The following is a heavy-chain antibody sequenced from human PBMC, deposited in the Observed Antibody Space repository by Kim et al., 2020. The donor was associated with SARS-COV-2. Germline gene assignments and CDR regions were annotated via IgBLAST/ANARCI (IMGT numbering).Heavy chain of an antibody. J-gene: IGHJ6*02. Sequence: SVKVSCKASGGTFSSYAISWVRQAPGQGLEWMGRIIPILGIANYAQKFQGRVTITADKSTSTAYMELSSLRSEDTAVYYCARVMTTVKRDYYYYGMDVWGQGTTVTVSS. CDR3: ARVMTTVKRDYYYYGMDV. V-gene: IGHV1-69*04. CDR1: GGTFSSYA. D-gene: IGHD4-17*01. CDR2: IIPILGIA.